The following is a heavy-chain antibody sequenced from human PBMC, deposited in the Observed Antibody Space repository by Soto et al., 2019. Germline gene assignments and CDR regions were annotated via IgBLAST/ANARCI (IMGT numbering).Heavy chain of an antibody. CDR3: AREGINYYDSSGYGEYFQN. CDR1: GFTFSSYG. D-gene: IGHD3-22*01. J-gene: IGHJ1*01. V-gene: IGHV3-33*01. CDR2: IWYDGSNK. Sequence: QVQLVESGGGVVQPGRSLRLSCAASGFTFSSYGMHWVRQAPGKGLEWVAVIWYDGSNKYYADSVKGRFTISRDNSMNPLYLQMNSLRAEDTAVYYCAREGINYYDSSGYGEYFQNWGEGTLVTV.